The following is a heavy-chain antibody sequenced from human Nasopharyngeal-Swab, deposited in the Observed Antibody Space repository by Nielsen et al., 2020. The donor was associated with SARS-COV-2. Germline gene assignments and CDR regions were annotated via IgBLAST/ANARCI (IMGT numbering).Heavy chain of an antibody. CDR3: VRDESGDYLGLPFDS. Sequence: GSLRLSCSVSGASISNRTYYWGWIRQSPEKGLQWIGTVFYTGTYYNPSLHSRVTLSVDTSKNQFPLKLTSVTAADTAVYYCVRDESGDYLGLPFDSWGPGTLVTVSS. J-gene: IGHJ4*02. CDR2: VFYTGT. V-gene: IGHV4-39*06. D-gene: IGHD4-17*01. CDR1: GASISNRTYY.